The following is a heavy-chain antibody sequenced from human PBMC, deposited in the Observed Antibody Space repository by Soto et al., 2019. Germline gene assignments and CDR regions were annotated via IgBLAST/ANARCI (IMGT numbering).Heavy chain of an antibody. CDR2: IYSSGNT. J-gene: IGHJ4*01. CDR1: GFTVSSNF. Sequence: GGSLRLSCAASGFTVSSNFMTWVRQDPGKWLEWVSVIYSSGNTYYADAVKGRFTISRDNSKNTLYLQMNSLRAEDTAVYYCARDVPNSNTHDYWGKGTVVTNSS. V-gene: IGHV3-66*01. CDR3: ARDVPNSNTHDY. D-gene: IGHD4-4*01.